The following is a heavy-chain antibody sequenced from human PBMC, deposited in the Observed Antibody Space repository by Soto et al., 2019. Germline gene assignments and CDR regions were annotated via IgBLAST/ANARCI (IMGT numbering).Heavy chain of an antibody. CDR2: IYYNGNT. CDR1: GGSISSMSYH. Sequence: QLQLQESGPGLVKPSETLSLTCSVSGGSISSMSYHWGWIRQPPGKGLEWIGSIYYNGNTHYTPSRKTRVTISVDTSKNHFSLTLRTLTAADTAIYYCAGLPVKRPNYAMDVWGQGTSVTVSS. CDR3: AGLPVKRPNYAMDV. V-gene: IGHV4-39*01. J-gene: IGHJ6*02. D-gene: IGHD4-17*01.